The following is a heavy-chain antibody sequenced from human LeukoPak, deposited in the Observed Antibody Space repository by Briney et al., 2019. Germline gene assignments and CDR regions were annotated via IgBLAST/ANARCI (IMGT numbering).Heavy chain of an antibody. Sequence: GGSLRLSCVASGFNFRDYGIHWVRQAPGKGLEWVAIISYDGSNKYYADSVMGRFTVSRDDSKNTVYLRMNSLRVEDTAVYYCAKDEYNSGWFVPFSCEHWGQGTRVTVSS. D-gene: IGHD6-19*01. CDR1: GFNFRDYG. J-gene: IGHJ4*02. CDR3: AKDEYNSGWFVPFSCEH. V-gene: IGHV3-30*18. CDR2: ISYDGSNK.